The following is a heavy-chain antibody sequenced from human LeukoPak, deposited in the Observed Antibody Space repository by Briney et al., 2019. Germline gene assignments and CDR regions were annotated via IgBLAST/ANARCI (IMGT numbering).Heavy chain of an antibody. CDR3: ARVGYGSGSWGWFDP. J-gene: IGHJ5*02. CDR1: GGSISGFF. Sequence: SETLSLTCTVSGGSISGFFWSWIRQPPGKGLEYIGYIYYSGTTDYNPSLKSRAIISVDTSKNQFSLNLTSVTAADTAIYYCARVGYGSGSWGWFDPWDQGALVTVSS. V-gene: IGHV4-59*01. CDR2: IYYSGTT. D-gene: IGHD3-10*01.